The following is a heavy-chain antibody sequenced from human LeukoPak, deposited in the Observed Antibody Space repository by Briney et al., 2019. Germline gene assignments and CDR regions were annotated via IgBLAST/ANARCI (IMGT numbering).Heavy chain of an antibody. V-gene: IGHV3-66*01. CDR1: GFTVSSNY. Sequence: GGSLRLSCAASGFTVSSNYMSWVRQAPGKGLEWVSVIYSGGSTYYADSVKGRFTISRDNSKNTLCLQMNSLRAEDTAVYYCAREGGYYDSSGYYYVASYWGQGTLVTVSS. CDR2: IYSGGST. CDR3: AREGGYYDSSGYYYVASY. D-gene: IGHD3-22*01. J-gene: IGHJ4*02.